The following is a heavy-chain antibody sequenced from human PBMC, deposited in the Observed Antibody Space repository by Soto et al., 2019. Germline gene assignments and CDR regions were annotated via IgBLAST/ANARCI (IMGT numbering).Heavy chain of an antibody. CDR2: IYSGGST. D-gene: IGHD3-3*01. V-gene: IGHV3-66*01. CDR3: ARGRPPSGFLEWFSPAGSFDY. J-gene: IGHJ4*02. Sequence: PGGSLRLSCAASGFTFSSYWMHWVRQAPGKGLEWVSVIYSGGSTYYADSVKGRFTISRDNSKNTLYLQMNSLRAEDTAVYYCARGRPPSGFLEWFSPAGSFDYWGQGTLVTVSS. CDR1: GFTFSSYW.